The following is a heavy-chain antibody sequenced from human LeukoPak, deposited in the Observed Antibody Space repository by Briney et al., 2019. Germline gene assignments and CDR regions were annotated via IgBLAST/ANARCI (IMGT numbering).Heavy chain of an antibody. J-gene: IGHJ4*02. CDR3: AKETSSGNFVTIDC. V-gene: IGHV3-23*01. CDR2: ITGDGGGT. CDR1: GFTFRSYV. Sequence: PGGSLRLSCAASGFTFRSYVMSWVRQTPEEGLEWVSAITGDGGGTNHADSVKGRFTIFRDNSKNTLYLQMNSLRAEDTAVYYCAKETSSGNFVTIDCWGQGALVTVSS. D-gene: IGHD1-26*01.